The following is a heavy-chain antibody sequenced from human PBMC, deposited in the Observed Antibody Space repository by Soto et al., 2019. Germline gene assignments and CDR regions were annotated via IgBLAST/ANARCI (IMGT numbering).Heavy chain of an antibody. CDR1: GFTFSSYS. Sequence: PGGSLRLSCAASGFTFSSYSMNWVRQAPGKGLEWVSSISSSSSYIYYADSVKGRFTISRDNAKDSLYLQMNSLRAEDTAVYYCARDSGLSSGWSIDYWGQGTLVTVSS. J-gene: IGHJ4*02. CDR3: ARDSGLSSGWSIDY. D-gene: IGHD6-19*01. CDR2: ISSSSSYI. V-gene: IGHV3-21*01.